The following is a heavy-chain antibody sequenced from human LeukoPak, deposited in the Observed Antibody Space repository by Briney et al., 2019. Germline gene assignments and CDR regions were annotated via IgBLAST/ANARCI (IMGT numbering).Heavy chain of an antibody. J-gene: IGHJ4*02. Sequence: SVKVSCKASGGTFSSYTISWVRQAPGQGLEWMGRIIPILGIANYAQKFQGRATITADKSTSTAYMELSSLRSEDTAVYYCARVRYSSSFPSKTYYFDYWGQGTLVTVSS. CDR2: IIPILGIA. D-gene: IGHD6-13*01. V-gene: IGHV1-69*02. CDR3: ARVRYSSSFPSKTYYFDY. CDR1: GGTFSSYT.